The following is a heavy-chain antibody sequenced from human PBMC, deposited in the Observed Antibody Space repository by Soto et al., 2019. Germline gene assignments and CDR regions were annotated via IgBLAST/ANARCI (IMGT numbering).Heavy chain of an antibody. J-gene: IGHJ5*02. CDR2: ISGSGST. D-gene: IGHD1-26*01. CDR3: AKDYLRWAQS. V-gene: IGHV3-23*01. CDR1: GFTFSDYG. Sequence: GGSLRLSCAASGFTFSDYGMSWVRQAPGKGLEWVSAISGSGSTFYADSVKGRFTISRDNSNNTLYLQMNSLRVEDTAVYYCAKDYLRWAQSWGQGTLVTVSS.